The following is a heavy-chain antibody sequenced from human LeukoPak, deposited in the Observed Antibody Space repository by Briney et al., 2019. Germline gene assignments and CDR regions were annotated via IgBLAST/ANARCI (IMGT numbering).Heavy chain of an antibody. CDR1: GFTFSSYA. V-gene: IGHV3-30-3*01. J-gene: IGHJ4*02. D-gene: IGHD5-24*01. Sequence: GRSLRPSCAASGFTFSSYAMRWVRQAPGKGLEWVAVISYDGSNKYYADSVKGRFTISRDNSKNTLYLQMNSLRSEDTAVYYCARDRGWLQYGSFDYWGQGTLVTVSS. CDR2: ISYDGSNK. CDR3: ARDRGWLQYGSFDY.